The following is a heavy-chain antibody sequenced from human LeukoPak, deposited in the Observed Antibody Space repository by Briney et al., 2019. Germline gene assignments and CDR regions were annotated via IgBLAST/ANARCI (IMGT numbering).Heavy chain of an antibody. CDR3: AKGRWYNDYAFDY. Sequence: GRSLRLSCAASGFTFSSYGMHWVRQAPGKGLEWVAVISYDGSDKYYAESVKGRFTISRDNSKNTLYLQMNSLRAEDTAVYYCAKGRWYNDYAFDYWGQGTLVTVSS. V-gene: IGHV3-30*18. CDR1: GFTFSSYG. J-gene: IGHJ4*02. D-gene: IGHD4-17*01. CDR2: ISYDGSDK.